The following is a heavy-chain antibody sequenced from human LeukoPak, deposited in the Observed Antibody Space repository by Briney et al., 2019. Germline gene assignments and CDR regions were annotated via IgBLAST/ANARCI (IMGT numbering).Heavy chain of an antibody. CDR3: ARVQQQLVRSAFDI. CDR2: INPNSGGT. D-gene: IGHD6-13*01. V-gene: IGHV1-2*02. J-gene: IGHJ3*02. Sequence: ASVTVSCKASGYTFTGYYMHWVRQAPGQGLEWMGWINPNSGGTNYAQKFQGRVTMTRDTSISTAYMELSRLRSDDTAVYYCARVQQQLVRSAFDIWGQGTMVTVSS. CDR1: GYTFTGYY.